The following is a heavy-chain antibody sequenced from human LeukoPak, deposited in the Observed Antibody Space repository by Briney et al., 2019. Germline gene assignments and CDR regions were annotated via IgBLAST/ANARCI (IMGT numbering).Heavy chain of an antibody. CDR3: AHRQFGSGFIVVVPAEAFDT. D-gene: IGHD2-2*01. Sequence: SGPTLVKPTQTLTLTCTFSGFSLSTSGVGVGWIRQPPGKALEWLALIYWNDDKRYSPSLKSRLTITKDTSKNQVVLTMTNMDPVDTATYYCAHRQFGSGFIVVVPAEAFDTWGQGTMVTVSS. CDR1: GFSLSTSGVG. CDR2: IYWNDDK. V-gene: IGHV2-5*01. J-gene: IGHJ3*02.